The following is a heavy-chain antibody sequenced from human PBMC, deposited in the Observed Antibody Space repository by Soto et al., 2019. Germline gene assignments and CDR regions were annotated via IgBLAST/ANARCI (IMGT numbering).Heavy chain of an antibody. J-gene: IGHJ6*02. Sequence: LRLSCVASGLPVAGSYMAWVRQAPGKGLEWASVIYNDGTTYYSQSVEGRFTISRDTSKNTLYLQMDRLRDEDTAVYYCVRPLPSGQTHARDVWGQGTTVTVSS. V-gene: IGHV3-53*01. CDR2: IYNDGTT. D-gene: IGHD3-10*01. CDR1: GLPVAGSY. CDR3: VRPLPSGQTHARDV.